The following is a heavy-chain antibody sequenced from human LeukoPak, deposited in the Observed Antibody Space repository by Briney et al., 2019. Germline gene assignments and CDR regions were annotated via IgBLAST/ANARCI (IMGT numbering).Heavy chain of an antibody. J-gene: IGHJ1*01. CDR1: GGSISSGGYS. CDR3: ATEYSSSWYEYFQH. D-gene: IGHD6-13*01. Sequence: SQTLSLTCAVSGGSISSGGYSWSWIRQPPGKGLEWIGYIYHSGSTNYNPSLKSRVTISVDTSKNQFSLKLSSVTAADTAVYYCATEYSSSWYEYFQHWGQGTLVTVSS. V-gene: IGHV4-30-2*01. CDR2: IYHSGST.